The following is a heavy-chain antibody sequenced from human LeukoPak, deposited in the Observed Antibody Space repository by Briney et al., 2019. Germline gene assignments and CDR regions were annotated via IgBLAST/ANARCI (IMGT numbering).Heavy chain of an antibody. Sequence: GGSLRLSCAASGFTFSSYAMSWVRQAPGKGLEWVSSISSSSSYIYYADSVKGRFTISRDNAKNSLYLQMNSLRAEDTAVYYCAREAYYYDSSGLRYYYGMDVWSQGTTVTVSS. V-gene: IGHV3-21*01. CDR1: GFTFSSYA. D-gene: IGHD3-22*01. CDR3: AREAYYYDSSGLRYYYGMDV. J-gene: IGHJ6*02. CDR2: ISSSSSYI.